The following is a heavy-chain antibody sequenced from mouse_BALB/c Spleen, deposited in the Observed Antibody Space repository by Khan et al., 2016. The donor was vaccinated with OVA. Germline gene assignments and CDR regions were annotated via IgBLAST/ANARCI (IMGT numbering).Heavy chain of an antibody. Sequence: QLQQSGPELVKPGASVKISCKASGYSFTGYFMNWVMQSHGKSLEWIGRINPHIGETFYNQKFKGKATLTVDDSSSTVHMELRSLASEDSAVYYCARKNGSDFDYWGQGTTLTVSS. J-gene: IGHJ2*01. V-gene: IGHV1-20*02. CDR1: GYSFTGYF. D-gene: IGHD1-1*01. CDR3: ARKNGSDFDY. CDR2: INPHIGET.